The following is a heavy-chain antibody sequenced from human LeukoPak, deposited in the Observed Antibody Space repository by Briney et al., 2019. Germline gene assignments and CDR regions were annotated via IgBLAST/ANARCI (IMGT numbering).Heavy chain of an antibody. Sequence: GSVKVSCKASGYTFTSYGISWVRQAPGEGVEGMGWISAYNGNTNYAQKLQGRVTMTTDTYTSTAYMEMRRLRSDDTAVYYCARVYIVVVTATYDAFDIWGQGTMVTVSS. V-gene: IGHV1-18*01. D-gene: IGHD2-21*02. CDR2: ISAYNGNT. J-gene: IGHJ3*02. CDR3: ARVYIVVVTATYDAFDI. CDR1: GYTFTSYG.